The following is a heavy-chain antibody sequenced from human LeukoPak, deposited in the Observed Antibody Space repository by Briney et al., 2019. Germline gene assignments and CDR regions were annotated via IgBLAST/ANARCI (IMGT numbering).Heavy chain of an antibody. D-gene: IGHD3-10*01. CDR3: VGDMRRSGSYWSRNGNIYYPYFGLDV. V-gene: IGHV4-39*02. Sequence: SETLSLTCSVSGGSISTSNHYWRWIPQPPGKGLEWLGSICHSGSASHTPSLNCGSTYYNPSLQTPVTISVDTSRNQLALMLSFVAAADTAVYYCVGDMRRSGSYWSRNGNIYYPYFGLDVWGQGTTVAVSS. J-gene: IGHJ6*02. CDR1: GGSISTSNHY. CDR2: ICHSGSASHTPSLNCGST.